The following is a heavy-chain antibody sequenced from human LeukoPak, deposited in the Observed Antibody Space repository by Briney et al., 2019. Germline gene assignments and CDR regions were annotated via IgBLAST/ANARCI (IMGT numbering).Heavy chain of an antibody. CDR1: GFTFSSYW. J-gene: IGHJ4*02. CDR3: VREMGGYPFDH. D-gene: IGHD5-12*01. CDR2: IKQDGSEK. Sequence: GGSLRLSCAASGFTFSSYWMSWVRQAPGKGLEWVANIKQDGSEKYYVDSVKGRFTISRDNAKNSLYLQMNSLRAEDTAVYYCVREMGGYPFDHWGQGTLVTVSS. V-gene: IGHV3-7*01.